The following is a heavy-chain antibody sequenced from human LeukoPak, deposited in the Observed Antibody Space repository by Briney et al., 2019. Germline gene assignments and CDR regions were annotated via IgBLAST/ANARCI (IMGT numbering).Heavy chain of an antibody. CDR2: MNTTSGGT. V-gene: IGHV1-2*02. CDR1: GYTFTGYY. J-gene: IGHJ5*02. Sequence: GASVKVSCKASGYTFTGYYIHWVRHAPGQGLEWMGWMNTTSGGTNYAEKLQGRVTMTRDTSIITAYMGLSSLRSDDTAVYYCAREGCHRPAWFDPWGQGTLVTVSS. CDR3: AREGCHRPAWFDP.